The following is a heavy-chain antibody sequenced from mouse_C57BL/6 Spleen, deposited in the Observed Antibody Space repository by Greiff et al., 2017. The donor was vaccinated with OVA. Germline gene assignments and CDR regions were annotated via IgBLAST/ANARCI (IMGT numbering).Heavy chain of an antibody. Sequence: EVKLQESGPELVKPGASVKISCKASGYSFTGYYMNWVKQSPEKSLEWIGEINPSTGGTTYNQKFKAKATLTVDKSSSTAYMQLKSLTSEDSAVYYCANTRPYAMDYWGQGTSVTVSS. CDR1: GYSFTGYY. J-gene: IGHJ4*01. V-gene: IGHV1-42*01. CDR3: ANTRPYAMDY. CDR2: INPSTGGT.